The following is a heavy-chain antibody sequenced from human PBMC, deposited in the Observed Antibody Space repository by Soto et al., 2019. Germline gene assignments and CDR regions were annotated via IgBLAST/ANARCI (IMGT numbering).Heavy chain of an antibody. Sequence: QVQLVQSGAEVKKPGSSVKVSCKASGGTFSSYAISWVRQAPGQGLEWMGGIIPIFGTANYAQKFQGRVTITADESTSTAYMELRSLRSEDTAVYYCAAPPDHEGRDPRYYHYGMDVWGQGTTVTVSS. V-gene: IGHV1-69*01. CDR2: IIPIFGTA. J-gene: IGHJ6*02. CDR3: AAPPDHEGRDPRYYHYGMDV. CDR1: GGTFSSYA.